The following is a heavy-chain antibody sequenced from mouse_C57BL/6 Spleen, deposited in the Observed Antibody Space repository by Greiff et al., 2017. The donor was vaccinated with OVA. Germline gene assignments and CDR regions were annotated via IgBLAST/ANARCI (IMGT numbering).Heavy chain of an antibody. CDR1: GYTFTSYW. D-gene: IGHD2-4*01. Sequence: QVQLQQPGAELVRPGTSVKLSCKASGYTFTSYWMHWVKQRPGQGLEWIGVIDPSDSYTNYNQKFKGKATLTVDTSSSTAYMQLSSLTSEDSAVYYCARRRGYDYDMWYFDVWGTGTTVTVSS. CDR3: ARRRGYDYDMWYFDV. V-gene: IGHV1-59*01. CDR2: IDPSDSYT. J-gene: IGHJ1*03.